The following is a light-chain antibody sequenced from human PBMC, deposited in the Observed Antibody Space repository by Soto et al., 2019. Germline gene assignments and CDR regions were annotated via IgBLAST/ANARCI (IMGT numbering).Light chain of an antibody. CDR3: SSYSSSSTLYVV. V-gene: IGLV2-14*01. Sequence: QSALTQPASVSGSPGQSITISCTGTSSDVGGYTYVSWYQQHPGKAPKLMIYDVSTRSSGVANRFSDTKSDNTASLTISGLQAEDEADNYYSSYSSSSTLYVVFGGGIKLTVL. J-gene: IGLJ2*01. CDR1: SSDVGGYTY. CDR2: DVS.